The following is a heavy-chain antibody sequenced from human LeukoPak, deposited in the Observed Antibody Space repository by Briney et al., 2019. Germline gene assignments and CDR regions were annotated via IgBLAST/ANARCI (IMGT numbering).Heavy chain of an antibody. CDR2: FDPNDGET. CDR3: ATGTSGSYYVGIVRPIDY. Sequence: GASGNVSCTVSGFTFTELPINWVGQAPGKGIGWRGGFDPNDGETVYAQMFPGSVSMTEDTSSDTASMELSSLRSEDTAVYYCATGTSGSYYVGIVRPIDYWGQGSLVTVSS. D-gene: IGHD1-26*01. V-gene: IGHV1-24*01. J-gene: IGHJ4*02. CDR1: GFTFTELP.